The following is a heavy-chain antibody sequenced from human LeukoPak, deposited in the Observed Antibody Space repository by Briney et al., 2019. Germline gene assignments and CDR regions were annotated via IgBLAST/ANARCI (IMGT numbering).Heavy chain of an antibody. CDR2: INHSGST. V-gene: IGHV4-34*01. Sequence: PSVTLSLTCAVYGGSFSGYYWSWIRQPPGKGLEWIGEINHSGSTNYNPSLKSRVTISVDTSKNQFSLKLSSVTAADTAVYYCASLTRQGRVKYYYYYMDVWGKGTTVTVSS. D-gene: IGHD2-8*02. J-gene: IGHJ6*03. CDR3: ASLTRQGRVKYYYYYMDV. CDR1: GGSFSGYY.